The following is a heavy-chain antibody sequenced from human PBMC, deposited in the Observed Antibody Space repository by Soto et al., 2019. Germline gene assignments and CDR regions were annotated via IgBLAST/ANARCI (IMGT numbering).Heavy chain of an antibody. CDR2: IIPVFHTA. J-gene: IGHJ4*02. D-gene: IGHD3-22*01. V-gene: IGHV1-69*01. CDR1: GGLFSSYP. Sequence: QEQLVQSGAEVKKPGSSVKVSCKASGGLFSSYPINWVRQVPGQGLEWMGGIIPVFHTAYYTQRFQGRVTITADESTNKAYMEVSSLRSEDTAIYYCARGGSGYTWFNEFWGQGTLVTVSS. CDR3: ARGGSGYTWFNEF.